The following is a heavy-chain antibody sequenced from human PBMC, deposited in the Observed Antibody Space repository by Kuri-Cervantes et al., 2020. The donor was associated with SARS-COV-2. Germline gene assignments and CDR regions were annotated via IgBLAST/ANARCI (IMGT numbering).Heavy chain of an antibody. Sequence: GESLKISCAGSGFNFSRTDMHWVRQAPGKGLEWVAVISHDGKNKKCLASGKGRFTISRDNSQNTLYLHMKSLRSEDTAMYYCAKGRVGVQDFWGQGTLVTVSS. CDR3: AKGRVGVQDF. CDR1: GFNFSRTD. D-gene: IGHD2-21*01. CDR2: ISHDGKNK. J-gene: IGHJ4*02. V-gene: IGHV3-30*18.